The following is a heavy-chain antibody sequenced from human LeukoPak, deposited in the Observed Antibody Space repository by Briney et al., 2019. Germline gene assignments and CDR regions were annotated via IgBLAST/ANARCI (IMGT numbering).Heavy chain of an antibody. V-gene: IGHV3-7*01. J-gene: IGHJ4*02. CDR2: IKQDGSEK. D-gene: IGHD6-13*01. Sequence: GGSLRLSCAASGFTFSSYWMSWVRQAPGKGLEWVANIKQDGSEKYYVDSVKGRFTISRDNAKNPLYLQMNSLRAEDTAVYYCARLAAAIFDDYWGQGTLVTVSS. CDR3: ARLAAAIFDDY. CDR1: GFTFSSYW.